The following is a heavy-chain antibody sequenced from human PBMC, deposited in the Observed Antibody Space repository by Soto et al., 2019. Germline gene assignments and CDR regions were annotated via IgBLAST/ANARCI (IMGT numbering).Heavy chain of an antibody. D-gene: IGHD3-10*01. CDR2: IYHSGST. J-gene: IGHJ4*02. CDR3: AGADGSGSYYPYYFDY. Sequence: PSETLSLTCAVSGGSISSGGHSWSWIRHPPGKGLEWIGYIYHSGSTYYNPSLKSRVTISVDRSKNQFSLKLSSVTAADTAVYYCAGADGSGSYYPYYFDYWGQGTLVTVSS. CDR1: GGSISSGGHS. V-gene: IGHV4-30-2*01.